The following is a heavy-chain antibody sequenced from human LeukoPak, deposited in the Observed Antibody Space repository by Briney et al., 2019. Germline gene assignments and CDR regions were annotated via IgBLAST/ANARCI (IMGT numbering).Heavy chain of an antibody. Sequence: PSETLSLTCTVSGGSISSGGYYWSWIRQHPGKGLEWIGYIYYSGSTYYNPSLKSRVTISVDTSKNQFSLKLSSVTAADTAVYYCARDRGGDGSFDYWGQGTLVTVSS. J-gene: IGHJ4*02. D-gene: IGHD2-21*02. CDR3: ARDRGGDGSFDY. CDR2: IYYSGST. CDR1: GGSISSGGYY. V-gene: IGHV4-31*03.